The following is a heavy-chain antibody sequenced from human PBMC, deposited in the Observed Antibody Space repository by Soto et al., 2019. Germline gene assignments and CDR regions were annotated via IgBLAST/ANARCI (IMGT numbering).Heavy chain of an antibody. J-gene: IGHJ4*02. CDR2: IKEDGSEK. Sequence: EVQLVESGGGLVQPGGSLRLSCAASAFTFRNYWMSWVRQAPGKGLECVAKIKEDGSEKYYVDSVKGRFTISRDNAQNSVYLEMRSLTVEDTAMYYCARASSSTSGELDYWVQGTLVTVSS. V-gene: IGHV3-7*04. D-gene: IGHD2-2*01. CDR3: ARASSSTSGELDY. CDR1: AFTFRNYW.